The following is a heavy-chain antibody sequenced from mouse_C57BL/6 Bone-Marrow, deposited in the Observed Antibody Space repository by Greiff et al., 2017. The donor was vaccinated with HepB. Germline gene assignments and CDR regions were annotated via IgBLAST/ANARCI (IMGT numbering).Heavy chain of an antibody. J-gene: IGHJ4*01. CDR2: ISSGGSYT. V-gene: IGHV5-6*02. D-gene: IGHD3-2*02. CDR1: GFTFSSYG. CDR3: ARKQLRMDY. Sequence: DVKLVESGGDLVKPGGSLKLSCAASGFTFSSYGMSWVRQTPDKRLEWVATISSGGSYTYYPDSVKGRFTISRDNAKNTLYLQMSSLKSEDTAMYYCARKQLRMDYWGQGTSVTVSS.